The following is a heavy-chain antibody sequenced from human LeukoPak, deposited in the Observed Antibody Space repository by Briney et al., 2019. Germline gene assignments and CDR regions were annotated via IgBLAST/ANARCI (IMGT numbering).Heavy chain of an antibody. D-gene: IGHD3-16*01. J-gene: IGHJ3*02. V-gene: IGHV4-34*01. CDR1: GGSLSGYY. Sequence: SETLSLTCAVYGGSLSGYYWSWIRQPPGKGLEWMGEINHSGSTNYNPSLKSRVTISVDTSKNQFSLKLSSVTAADTAVYYCAHGGDDAFDIWGQGTMVTVSS. CDR2: INHSGST. CDR3: AHGGDDAFDI.